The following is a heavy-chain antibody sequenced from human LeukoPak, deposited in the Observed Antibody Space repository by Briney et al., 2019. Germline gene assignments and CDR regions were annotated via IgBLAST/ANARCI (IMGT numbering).Heavy chain of an antibody. CDR2: INPNSGGT. CDR3: AREVVVVAENWFDP. J-gene: IGHJ5*02. CDR1: GYTFTGYY. D-gene: IGHD2-15*01. Sequence: ASVKVSCKASGYTFTGYYMHWVRQAPGRGLEWMGRINPNSGGTNYAQKFQGRVTMTRDTSISTAYMELSRLRSDDTAVYYCAREVVVVAENWFDPWGQGTLVTVSS. V-gene: IGHV1-2*06.